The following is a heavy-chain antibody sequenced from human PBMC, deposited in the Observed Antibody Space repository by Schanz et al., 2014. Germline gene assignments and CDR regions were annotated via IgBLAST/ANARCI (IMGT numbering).Heavy chain of an antibody. CDR1: GHPFTAYY. D-gene: IGHD6-13*01. V-gene: IGHV1-2*06. J-gene: IGHJ6*02. CDR3: ARDGHSSIWDSYYFYGLDV. CDR2: INPNSGGT. Sequence: QVQLVQSGAEVKKPGASVKVSCKASGHPFTAYYMHWVRQAPGQGLEWMGRINPNSGGTNYAEICQGRVTMTRDTSASTVYMELSRLTSADTALYYCARDGHSSIWDSYYFYGLDVWGQGTTVTVSS.